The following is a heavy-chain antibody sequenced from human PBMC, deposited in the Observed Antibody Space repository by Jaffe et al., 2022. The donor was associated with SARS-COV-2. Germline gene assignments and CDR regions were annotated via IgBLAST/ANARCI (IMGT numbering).Heavy chain of an antibody. CDR1: GFTFSDHY. D-gene: IGHD4-17*01. CDR2: TRNKANSYTT. V-gene: IGHV3-72*01. Sequence: EVQLVESGGGLVQPGGSLRLSCAASGFTFSDHYMDWVRQAPGKGLEWVGRTRNKANSYTTEYAASVKGRFTISRDDSKNSLYLQMNSLKTEDTAVYYCARANYGDYDGYDYWGQGTLVTVSS. J-gene: IGHJ4*02. CDR3: ARANYGDYDGYDY.